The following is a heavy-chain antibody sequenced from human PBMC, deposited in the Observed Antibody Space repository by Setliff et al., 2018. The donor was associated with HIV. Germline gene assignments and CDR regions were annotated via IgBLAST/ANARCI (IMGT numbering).Heavy chain of an antibody. Sequence: GESLTISCQGSGYFFLSSWIGWVRQVPGKGLEWVAIIYPGDSETRYSPSFEGQVTVSADKSITTAYLQWSSLRASDTATYYCTKHPLRPGIAGYFYYIDAWGTGTTVTVS. CDR1: GYFFLSSW. CDR2: IYPGDSET. D-gene: IGHD2-21*01. J-gene: IGHJ6*03. V-gene: IGHV5-51*01. CDR3: TKHPLRPGIAGYFYYIDA.